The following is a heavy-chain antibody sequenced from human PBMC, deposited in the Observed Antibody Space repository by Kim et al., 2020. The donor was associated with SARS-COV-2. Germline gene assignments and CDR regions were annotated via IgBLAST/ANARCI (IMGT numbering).Heavy chain of an antibody. CDR2: ISSSSSYI. Sequence: GGSLRLSCAASGFTFSSYSMNWVRQAPGKGLEWVSSISSSSSYIYYADSVKGRFTISRDNAKNSLYLQMNSLRAEDTAVYYCARGVDSGYDSPSDYWGQGTLVTVSS. D-gene: IGHD5-12*01. V-gene: IGHV3-21*01. CDR3: ARGVDSGYDSPSDY. CDR1: GFTFSSYS. J-gene: IGHJ4*02.